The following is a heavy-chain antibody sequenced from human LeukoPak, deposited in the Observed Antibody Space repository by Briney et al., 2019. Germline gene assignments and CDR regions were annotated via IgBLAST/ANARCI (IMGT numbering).Heavy chain of an antibody. D-gene: IGHD6-13*01. CDR1: GYTFTSYG. CDR3: ARTGVGSSWYGKAKHAFDY. CDR2: ISAYNGNT. J-gene: IGHJ4*02. V-gene: IGHV1-18*01. Sequence: GALVKVSCKASGYTFTSYGISWVRQAPGQGLEWIGWISAYNGNTNYAQKLQGRVTMTTDTSTSTAYMELRSLRSDDTAVYYCARTGVGSSWYGKAKHAFDYWGQGTLLTVSS.